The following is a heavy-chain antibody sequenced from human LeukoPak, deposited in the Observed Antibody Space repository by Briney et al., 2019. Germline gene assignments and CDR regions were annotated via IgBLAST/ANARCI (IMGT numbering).Heavy chain of an antibody. Sequence: SVKVSCKASGGTFISYAVRWLRQAPGQGLEWMGGIIPIFGTANYAQKFQGRVTITADESTSTAYMELSSLRSEDTAVYYCAQIIAAAGDDYWGQGTLVTVSS. CDR1: GGTFISYA. CDR2: IIPIFGTA. V-gene: IGHV1-69*01. CDR3: AQIIAAAGDDY. D-gene: IGHD6-13*01. J-gene: IGHJ4*02.